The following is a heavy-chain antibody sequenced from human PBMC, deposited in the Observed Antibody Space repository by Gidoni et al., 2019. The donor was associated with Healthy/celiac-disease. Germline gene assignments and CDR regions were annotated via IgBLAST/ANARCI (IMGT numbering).Heavy chain of an antibody. V-gene: IGHV3-15*01. D-gene: IGHD3-10*01. CDR1: GITFSNAW. CDR2: IKSKTDGGTT. CDR3: TTYHGSGSYDY. J-gene: IGHJ4*02. Sequence: EVQLVESGGGLVKPGGSLRLSCAASGITFSNAWRSWVRQAPGKGLEWVGRIKSKTDGGTTDYAAPVKGRFTISRDDSKNTLYLHMDSLKTEDTAVYYCTTYHGSGSYDYWGQGTLVTVSS.